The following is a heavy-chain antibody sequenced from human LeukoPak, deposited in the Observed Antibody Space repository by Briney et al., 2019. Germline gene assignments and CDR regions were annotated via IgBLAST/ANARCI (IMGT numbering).Heavy chain of an antibody. D-gene: IGHD5-24*01. J-gene: IGHJ6*02. CDR1: GFTFSTYA. CDR2: ISSDGGKT. V-gene: IGHV3-64D*09. Sequence: GGSLRLSCSASGFTFSTYAIHWVRQAPGKGLEHVSAISSDGGKTYYADSVMGRFTISRDNSKNTLYLQMSSLRAEDTAVYYCVKGQTSTSPDVWGQGTTVTVSS. CDR3: VKGQTSTSPDV.